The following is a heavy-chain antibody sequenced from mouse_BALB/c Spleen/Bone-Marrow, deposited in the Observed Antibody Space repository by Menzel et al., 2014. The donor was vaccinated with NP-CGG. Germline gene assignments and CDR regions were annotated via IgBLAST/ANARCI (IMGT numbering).Heavy chain of an antibody. J-gene: IGHJ4*01. CDR3: ARWLTGTSGMVV. V-gene: IGHV1-54*01. D-gene: IGHD4-1*01. Sequence: QVQLQQSGAELVRPGTSVTVSCKASGYAFTNYLIEWVKQRPGQGLEWIGVINPGSGGTNYNEKFKAKATLTADKSSSTAYMQLSGVTYDDSAVYCCARWLTGTSGMVVWGQGTSVSVSA. CDR1: GYAFTNYL. CDR2: INPGSGGT.